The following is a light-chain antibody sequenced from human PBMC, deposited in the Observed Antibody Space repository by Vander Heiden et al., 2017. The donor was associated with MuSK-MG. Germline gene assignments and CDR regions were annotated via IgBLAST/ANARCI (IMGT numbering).Light chain of an antibody. CDR2: ATS. CDR3: QQRDSVPYT. CDR1: QSISNY. J-gene: IGKJ2*01. Sequence: DIQMTQSPSSVAASIGDRVTITCRASQSISNYLNWYQQRPGQAPTLLIFATSTVQSGVPLRFSGSGSGTDFTLTISRLQPDDFATYFCQQRDSVPYTFGQGTKLEI. V-gene: IGKV1-39*01.